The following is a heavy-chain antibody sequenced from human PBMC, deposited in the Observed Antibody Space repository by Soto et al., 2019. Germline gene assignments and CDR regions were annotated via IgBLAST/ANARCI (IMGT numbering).Heavy chain of an antibody. D-gene: IGHD1-26*01. J-gene: IGHJ4*02. CDR3: ARDPSIVGDSALDY. Sequence: QVQLVQSGAEVKKPGASVKVSCKASGYTFSSYGISWVRQAPGQGPEWMGWISAYNGNTNYAQKVQGRVTMTTDTSTSTAYMELRSLRSDDTAVYYCARDPSIVGDSALDYWGQGTLVTVSS. CDR1: GYTFSSYG. V-gene: IGHV1-18*01. CDR2: ISAYNGNT.